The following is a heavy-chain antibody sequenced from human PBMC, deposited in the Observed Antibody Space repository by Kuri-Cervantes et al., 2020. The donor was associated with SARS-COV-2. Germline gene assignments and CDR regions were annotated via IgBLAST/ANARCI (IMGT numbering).Heavy chain of an antibody. Sequence: GESLKISCAASGFTVSSNYMSWVRQAPGKGLEWVSVIYSGGSTYYADSVKGRFTISRDNSKNTLYLQMNSLRAEDTAVYYCARPYSGSYAAFFDYWGQGTLVTVSS. CDR1: GFTVSSNY. CDR2: IYSGGST. J-gene: IGHJ4*02. V-gene: IGHV3-66*02. CDR3: ARPYSGSYAAFFDY. D-gene: IGHD1-26*01.